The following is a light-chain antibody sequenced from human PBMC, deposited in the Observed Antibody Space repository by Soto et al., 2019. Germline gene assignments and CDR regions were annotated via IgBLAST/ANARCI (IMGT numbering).Light chain of an antibody. CDR3: LQHNSYPHT. CDR1: QDIRNE. Sequence: DTQMTQSPSSLSASVGDRVTITCRASQDIRNELAWYQQKSVKAPKRLIYAVSSLESGVPSRFSGSRSGTEFTLTITSLQPEDFATYYCLQHNSYPHTFGQGTKVHIK. CDR2: AVS. J-gene: IGKJ2*01. V-gene: IGKV1-17*01.